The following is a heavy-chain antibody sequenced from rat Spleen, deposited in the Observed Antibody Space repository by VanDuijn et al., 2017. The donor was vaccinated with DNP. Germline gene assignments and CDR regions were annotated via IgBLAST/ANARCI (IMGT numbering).Heavy chain of an antibody. V-gene: IGHV5-17*01. CDR3: GRDGGFAY. CDR2: ILPDGDTT. CDR1: GFTFSDYA. D-gene: IGHD1-4*01. Sequence: EVQLVESGGGLVQPGNSLKLSCAASGFTFSDYAMAWVRQSPKKGLEWVATILPDGDTTYYRDSVKGRFTISRDIAKSTLYLQMDSLRSEDTATYYCGRDGGFAYWGQGTLVTVSS. J-gene: IGHJ3*01.